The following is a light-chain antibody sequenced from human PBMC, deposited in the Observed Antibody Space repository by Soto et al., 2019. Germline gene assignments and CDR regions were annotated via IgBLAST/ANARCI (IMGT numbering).Light chain of an antibody. Sequence: EILLTQSPATLFLSPGERATLSRRSSQSVSSYLLWYQQKPGQTPRLLIYDAYNRATGITARFSGSGSETDFTLTISSLEPEDFAVYYCQHRMNWPLTFGQGTRLDIK. V-gene: IGKV3-11*01. CDR2: DAY. J-gene: IGKJ5*01. CDR1: QSVSSY. CDR3: QHRMNWPLT.